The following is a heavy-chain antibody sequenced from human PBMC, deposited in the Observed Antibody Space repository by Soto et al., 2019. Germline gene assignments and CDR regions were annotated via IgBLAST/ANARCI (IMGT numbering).Heavy chain of an antibody. Sequence: EVHLLESGGRLVQAGGSLRLSCVPSGISFSGYTMSWVRQAPGRGLEWVASIYGNGGGTFYADSVKGRFTISRDNSKRILFLDITDLRAEDTAVYYCANDRVPDGRWNFYYWGQGTLVTVSS. V-gene: IGHV3-23*01. J-gene: IGHJ4*02. CDR3: ANDRVPDGRWNFYY. D-gene: IGHD2-2*01. CDR2: IYGNGGGT. CDR1: GISFSGYT.